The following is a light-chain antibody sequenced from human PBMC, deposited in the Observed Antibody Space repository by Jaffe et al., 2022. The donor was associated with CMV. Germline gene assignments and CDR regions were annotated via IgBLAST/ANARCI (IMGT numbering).Light chain of an antibody. CDR3: QQYYDYPPFT. V-gene: IGKV1-8*01. Sequence: AIRITQSPSSLSASTGDRVTITCRASQGVGSSLAWYQQKPGKAPKLLIYAASTLQSGVPSRFSGSGSGTDFTLTISCLQSEDFAIYYCQQYYDYPPFTFGQGTRLEIK. CDR2: AAS. J-gene: IGKJ5*01. CDR1: QGVGSS.